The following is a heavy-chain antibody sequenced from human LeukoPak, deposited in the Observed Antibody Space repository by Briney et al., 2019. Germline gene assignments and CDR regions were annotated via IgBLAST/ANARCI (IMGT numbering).Heavy chain of an antibody. V-gene: IGHV3-43*01. D-gene: IGHD6-13*01. J-gene: IGHJ4*02. Sequence: GGSLRLSCAASGFTFDEYTMHWVRQAPGKGLEWVSLISWNGDRTCYGDSVKGRFTISRDNSKDSLYLQMNSLRTEDTALYYCAKGAAAGEYYFDYWGLGTLVTVSS. CDR3: AKGAAAGEYYFDY. CDR1: GFTFDEYT. CDR2: ISWNGDRT.